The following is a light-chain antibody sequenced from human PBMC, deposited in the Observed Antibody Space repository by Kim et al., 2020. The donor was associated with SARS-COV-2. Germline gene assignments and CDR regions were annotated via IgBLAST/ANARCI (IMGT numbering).Light chain of an antibody. J-gene: IGKJ1*01. Sequence: DIQMTQSPSAMSASVGDRDTITCRASHDIYTYLAWFQQKPGKVPKRLISGASRLQSGVPSRFSGSGSGAEFTLTISNLQPEDVATYYCLHHKDYPYTFGQGTKVDIK. CDR2: GAS. CDR1: HDIYTY. V-gene: IGKV1-17*03. CDR3: LHHKDYPYT.